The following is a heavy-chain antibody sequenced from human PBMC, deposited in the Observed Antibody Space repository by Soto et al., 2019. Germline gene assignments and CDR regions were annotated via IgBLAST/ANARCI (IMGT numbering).Heavy chain of an antibody. Sequence: VSGPTLVNPTQTLTLTCTFSGFSLSTSGVHVGWIRQPPGKALEWLALIYWDDDKRYSPSLKSRLTITKDTSKNQVVLTMTNMDPVNTATYYGAHGQTVYGDFRNWGQGTLVTVSS. CDR2: IYWDDDK. J-gene: IGHJ4*02. CDR1: GFSLSTSGVH. V-gene: IGHV2-5*02. D-gene: IGHD4-17*01. CDR3: AHGQTVYGDFRN.